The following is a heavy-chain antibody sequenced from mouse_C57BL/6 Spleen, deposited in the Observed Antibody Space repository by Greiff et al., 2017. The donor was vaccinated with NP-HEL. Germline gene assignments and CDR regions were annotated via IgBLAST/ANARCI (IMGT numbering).Heavy chain of an antibody. CDR1: GFTFSSYT. Sequence: EVKLVESGGGLVKPGGSLKLSCAASGFTFSSYTMSWVRQTPEKRLEWVATISGGGGNTYYPDSVKGRFTISRDNATNTLYLQMSSLRSEDTALYYCARLLYYYGSSYVGYFDVWGTGTTVTVSS. J-gene: IGHJ1*03. CDR3: ARLLYYYGSSYVGYFDV. CDR2: ISGGGGNT. D-gene: IGHD1-1*01. V-gene: IGHV5-9*01.